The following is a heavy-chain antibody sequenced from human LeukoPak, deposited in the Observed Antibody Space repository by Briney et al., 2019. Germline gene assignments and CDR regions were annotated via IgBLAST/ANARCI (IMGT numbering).Heavy chain of an antibody. V-gene: IGHV3-23*01. CDR1: GFTFSSYA. D-gene: IGHD5-18*01. Sequence: GGSLRLSCAASGFTFSSYAMSWVRQAPGKGLEWVSAISGSGGSTYYADSVKGRFTISRDNSKNTLYLQMNSLRAEDTAVYYCVKDLDTAMVTSYFDYWGQGTLVTVSS. J-gene: IGHJ4*02. CDR2: ISGSGGST. CDR3: VKDLDTAMVTSYFDY.